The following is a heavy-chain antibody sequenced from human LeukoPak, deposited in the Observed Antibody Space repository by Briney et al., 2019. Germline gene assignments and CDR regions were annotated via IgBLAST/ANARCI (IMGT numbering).Heavy chain of an antibody. CDR2: IDTSSSTM. J-gene: IGHJ3*01. Sequence: PGGSLRLSCAAYAFTFSDYSMNWVRQAPGKGLEWISYIDTSSSTMYYADSVMGRFTISGDNAKESLYLQMNSLRDEDTAVYYCAREDDSWGPNNLDLWGQGTMVTVSS. CDR3: AREDDSWGPNNLDL. D-gene: IGHD7-27*01. CDR1: AFTFSDYS. V-gene: IGHV3-48*02.